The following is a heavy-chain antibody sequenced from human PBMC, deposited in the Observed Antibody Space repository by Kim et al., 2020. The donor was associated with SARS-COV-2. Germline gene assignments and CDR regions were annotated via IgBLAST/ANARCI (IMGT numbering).Heavy chain of an antibody. CDR2: IKSQTDGGTR. J-gene: IGHJ4*02. CDR1: GFSVINAW. D-gene: IGHD2-2*03. V-gene: IGHV3-15*01. Sequence: GGSLRLSCAASGFSVINAWMSWVRQVPGKGLQWVARIKSQTDGGTRDYAAPVKGRFTISTDDSKNMLHLQMNGLQTEDTAVYFCTTDRMHENGHYSPLQFGYWGQGSLVTVSS. CDR3: TTDRMHENGHYSPLQFGY.